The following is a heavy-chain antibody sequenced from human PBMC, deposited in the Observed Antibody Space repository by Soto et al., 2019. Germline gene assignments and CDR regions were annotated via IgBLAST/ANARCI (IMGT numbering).Heavy chain of an antibody. V-gene: IGHV4-38-2*02. CDR1: GYSISSCAY. D-gene: IGHD2-21*01. CDR3: AKAHVMVVVASTFDY. J-gene: IGHJ4*01. CDR2: IYHGGTT. Sequence: PSETLSLTCTVSGYSISSCAYWGWIRQPPGKGPELISSIYHGGTTFYNPSLKSRVTVSVDKSNNQFSLKLRSVTAADTAVYYCAKAHVMVVVASTFDYWGDGTLVTVSS.